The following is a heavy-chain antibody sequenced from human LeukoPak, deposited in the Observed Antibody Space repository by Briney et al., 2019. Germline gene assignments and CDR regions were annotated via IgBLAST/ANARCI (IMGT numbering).Heavy chain of an antibody. CDR1: GFTFSDNY. Sequence: GGSLRLSCAAPGFTFSDNYMTWVRQAPGKGLEWLSYISGNGGVIQYADSVKGRFTISRDNAKNLLYLQMDSLRVEDTAIYYCARDPRTVRIWGQGTLVTVSS. J-gene: IGHJ4*02. D-gene: IGHD1-1*01. CDR2: ISGNGGVI. V-gene: IGHV3-11*04. CDR3: ARDPRTVRI.